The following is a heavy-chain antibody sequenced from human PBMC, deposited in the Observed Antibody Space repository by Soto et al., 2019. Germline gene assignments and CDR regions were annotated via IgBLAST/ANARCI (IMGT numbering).Heavy chain of an antibody. J-gene: IGHJ5*02. CDR3: ARPPRRYYDFWSGYGFDP. CDR2: INHSGST. V-gene: IGHV4-34*01. Sequence: ETLSLTCAVYGGSFSGYYWSWIRQPPGKGLEWIGEINHSGSTNYNPSLKSRVTISVDTSKNQFSLKLSSVTAADTAVYYCARPPRRYYDFWSGYGFDPWGQGTLVTVSS. CDR1: GGSFSGYY. D-gene: IGHD3-3*01.